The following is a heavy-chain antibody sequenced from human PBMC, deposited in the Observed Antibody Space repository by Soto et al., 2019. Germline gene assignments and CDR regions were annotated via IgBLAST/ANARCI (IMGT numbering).Heavy chain of an antibody. V-gene: IGHV4-61*01. CDR2: IYYTGTT. Sequence: QVQLQESGPGLVKPSETLSLTCTVSGGSVSSGSYYWSWIRQPPGKGLEWIGYIYYTGTTNYNPSLKCRVTISVDTSKNQFSLKLSSVTAADTAVYYCARDYYDSNWFDPWGQGTLVTVSS. CDR3: ARDYYDSNWFDP. J-gene: IGHJ5*02. D-gene: IGHD3-22*01. CDR1: GGSVSSGSYY.